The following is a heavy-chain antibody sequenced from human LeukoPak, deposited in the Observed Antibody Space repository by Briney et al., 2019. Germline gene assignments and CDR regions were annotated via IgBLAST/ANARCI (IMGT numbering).Heavy chain of an antibody. CDR3: ARQEARNYYYEGLDY. CDR1: GFTFSSYG. CDR2: ISYNGGRK. V-gene: IGHV3-30*19. Sequence: PGESLRLSCAASGFTFSSYGMHWVRQAPGKGLEWVALISYNGGRKEYADSVKGRFTIDRDNSKNIVYLQMNSLRPDDTAIYFCARQEARNYYYEGLDYWGQGNLVTVSS. J-gene: IGHJ4*02. D-gene: IGHD3-22*01.